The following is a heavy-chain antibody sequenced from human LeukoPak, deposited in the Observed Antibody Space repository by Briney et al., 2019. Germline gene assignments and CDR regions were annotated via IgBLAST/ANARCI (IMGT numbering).Heavy chain of an antibody. CDR1: GGSITSRDFY. V-gene: IGHV4-39*07. J-gene: IGHJ3*01. CDR2: IYYRGTT. D-gene: IGHD2-8*02. CDR3: ARDRGVYMGGDNDFDV. Sequence: PSETLSLTRSVSGGSITSRDFYWGWIRQSPGKGLEWIGSIYYRGTTYYTPSLKSRVTMSVDTSKNQFSLSLTSVTAADTAVYYCARDRGVYMGGDNDFDVWGQGTMVTVSS.